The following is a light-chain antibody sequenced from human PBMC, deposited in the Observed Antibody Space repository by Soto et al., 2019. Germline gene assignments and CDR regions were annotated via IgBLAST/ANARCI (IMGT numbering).Light chain of an antibody. CDR3: QQYNKWPPRT. Sequence: EIVMTQSPATLSVSPGERATLSCRASQSVSSNLAWYQQKPGQAPRLLMYGASNRATGIPARFSGSGSGTEFTLTISSLQSEDFAVYYCQQYNKWPPRTFGPGTKVEIK. V-gene: IGKV3-15*01. CDR2: GAS. CDR1: QSVSSN. J-gene: IGKJ1*01.